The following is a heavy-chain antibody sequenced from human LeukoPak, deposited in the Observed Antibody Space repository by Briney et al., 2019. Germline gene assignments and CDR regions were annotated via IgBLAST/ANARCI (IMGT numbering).Heavy chain of an antibody. V-gene: IGHV1-69*05. J-gene: IGHJ3*02. D-gene: IGHD3-22*01. Sequence: SVKVSCKASGGTFSSYAISWVRQAPGQGLEWMGRIIPIFGTANYAQKFQGRVTITTDESTSTAYMELSSLRSEDPAVYYCARRAPYYYDSSGHDAFDIWGQGTMVTVSS. CDR1: GGTFSSYA. CDR3: ARRAPYYYDSSGHDAFDI. CDR2: IIPIFGTA.